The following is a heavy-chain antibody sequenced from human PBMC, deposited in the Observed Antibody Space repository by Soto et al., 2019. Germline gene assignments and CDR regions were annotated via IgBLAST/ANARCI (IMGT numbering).Heavy chain of an antibody. CDR3: AAGRYYDY. V-gene: IGHV4-4*02. CDR1: GGFITTSVL. CDR2: IAHDVHT. Sequence: VQLTESGPGRVRPSGTLSLTFDVSGGFITTSVLWTWVRQFLGRGLEWIGEIAHDVHTNYNPSLSRRVTMSMDLSTSQFSINVASLNSEETAVYFCAAGRYYDYWGQGTLLTVSS. J-gene: IGHJ4*02. D-gene: IGHD1-26*01.